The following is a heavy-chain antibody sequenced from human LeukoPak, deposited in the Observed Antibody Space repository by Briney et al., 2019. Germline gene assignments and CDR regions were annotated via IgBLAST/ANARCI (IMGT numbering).Heavy chain of an antibody. CDR1: GYTFTGYY. CDR3: ARGGRLELLVYFYYMDV. J-gene: IGHJ6*03. Sequence: EASVKVSCKASGYTFTGYYMHWVRQAPGQGLEWMGWINPNSGGINSAQKFQGRVTMTRDTSISTAYMELSRLRSDDTAVYYCARGGRLELLVYFYYMDVWGKGTTVTVSS. V-gene: IGHV1-2*02. CDR2: INPNSGGI. D-gene: IGHD1-26*01.